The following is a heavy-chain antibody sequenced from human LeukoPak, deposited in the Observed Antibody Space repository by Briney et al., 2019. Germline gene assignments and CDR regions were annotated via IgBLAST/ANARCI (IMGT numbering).Heavy chain of an antibody. J-gene: IGHJ4*02. CDR2: IYYSGST. CDR3: ARINDYSSSIDY. V-gene: IGHV4-39*07. CDR1: GGSISSSSYY. D-gene: IGHD6-6*01. Sequence: SETLSLTCTVSGGSISSSSYYWGWIRQPPGKGLEWIGSIYYSGSTYYNPSLESRVTISVDTSKNQFSLKLSPVTAADTAVYYCARINDYSSSIDYWGQGTLVTVSS.